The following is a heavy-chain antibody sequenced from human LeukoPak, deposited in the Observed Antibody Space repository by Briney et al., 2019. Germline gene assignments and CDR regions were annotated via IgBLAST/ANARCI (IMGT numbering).Heavy chain of an antibody. J-gene: IGHJ4*02. CDR3: TRDSSTRGDY. Sequence: GGSLRLSCAASGFTFSSYSMNWVRKAPGKGLEWVSYISSSSNTIYYADSVKGRFTISRDNAKNSLYLQMNSLRDEDTAVYYCTRDSSTRGDYWGQGTLVTVSS. CDR1: GFTFSSYS. V-gene: IGHV3-48*02. CDR2: ISSSSNTI. D-gene: IGHD2-2*01.